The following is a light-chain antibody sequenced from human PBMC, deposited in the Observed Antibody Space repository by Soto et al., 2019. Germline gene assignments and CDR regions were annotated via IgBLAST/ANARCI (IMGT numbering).Light chain of an antibody. V-gene: IGKV3D-20*02. Sequence: EIVLTQSPGTLSLSPGERATLSCRASQSVSSSYLAWYQQKPGQAPRLLIYGASSRATGIPDRFSGSGSGTDFPLTISRLEPEDFAVYYCQQCNNWPQWTFGPGTKVDIK. CDR3: QQCNNWPQWT. CDR2: GAS. J-gene: IGKJ1*01. CDR1: QSVSSSY.